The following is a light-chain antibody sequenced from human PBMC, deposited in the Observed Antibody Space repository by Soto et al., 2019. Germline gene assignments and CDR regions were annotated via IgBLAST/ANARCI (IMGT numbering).Light chain of an antibody. CDR3: QQYGSSPQLT. J-gene: IGKJ4*01. Sequence: EIVLTQSPGPLPLSPGERATLSCRASQSVSANYLAWYQLKPGQAPRLLIYDASSRATGTPDRFSGSGSGTVFTLTISRLEPEDFAVYYCQQYGSSPQLTFGGGTKVEIK. V-gene: IGKV3-20*01. CDR2: DAS. CDR1: QSVSANY.